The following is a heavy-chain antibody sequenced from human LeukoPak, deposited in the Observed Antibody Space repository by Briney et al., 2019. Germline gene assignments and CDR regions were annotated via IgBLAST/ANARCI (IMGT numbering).Heavy chain of an antibody. CDR2: IRYDGSNK. D-gene: IGHD3-10*01. CDR1: GFTFSSYG. Sequence: GGSLRLSCAASGFTFSSYGMHWVRQAPGKGLEWVAFIRYDGSNKYYADSVKGRFTISRDNSKNTLYLQMNSLRAEDMALYYCAATDYGSGSYYNLAYWGQGTLVSVSS. V-gene: IGHV3-30*02. J-gene: IGHJ4*02. CDR3: AATDYGSGSYYNLAY.